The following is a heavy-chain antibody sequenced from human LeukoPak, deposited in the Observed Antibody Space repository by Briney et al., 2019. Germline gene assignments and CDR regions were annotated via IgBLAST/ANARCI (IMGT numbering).Heavy chain of an antibody. Sequence: PGGSLRLSCAASEFTFSSYAMSWVRQAPGKGLEWVSAISGSGGSTYYADSVKGRFTISRDNSKNTLYLQMNSLRAEDTAVYYCAKDPGGWQQPVNWFDPWGQGTLVTVSS. V-gene: IGHV3-23*01. CDR1: EFTFSSYA. D-gene: IGHD6-13*01. J-gene: IGHJ5*02. CDR2: ISGSGGST. CDR3: AKDPGGWQQPVNWFDP.